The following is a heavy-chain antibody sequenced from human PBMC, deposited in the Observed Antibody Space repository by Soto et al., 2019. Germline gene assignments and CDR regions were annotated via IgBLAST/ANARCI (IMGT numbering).Heavy chain of an antibody. CDR3: ARHYKHPVNYYDSSAPEGHAFDI. CDR2: IYYSGST. V-gene: IGHV4-39*01. CDR1: GGSISSSSYY. D-gene: IGHD3-22*01. J-gene: IGHJ3*02. Sequence: QLQLQESGPGLVKPSETLSLTCTVSGGSISSSSYYWGWIRQPPGKGLEWIGSIYYSGSTYYNPSLKSRVTISVDTSKNQFSLKLSSVTAADTAVYYCARHYKHPVNYYDSSAPEGHAFDIWGQGTMVTVSS.